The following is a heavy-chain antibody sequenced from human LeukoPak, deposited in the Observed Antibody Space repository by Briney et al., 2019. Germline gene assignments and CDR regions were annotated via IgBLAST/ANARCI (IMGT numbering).Heavy chain of an antibody. CDR2: IKHDGSEK. D-gene: IGHD6-19*01. CDR3: AKLAVV. Sequence: GGSLRLSCAASGFSFNSDWMDWVRQAPGKGLEWVANIKHDGSEKNCLDSVKGRFTISRDNAQNSLYLQMNSLRAGDTAVYYCAKLAVVWGQGTLVTVSS. J-gene: IGHJ4*02. CDR1: GFSFNSDW. V-gene: IGHV3-7*03.